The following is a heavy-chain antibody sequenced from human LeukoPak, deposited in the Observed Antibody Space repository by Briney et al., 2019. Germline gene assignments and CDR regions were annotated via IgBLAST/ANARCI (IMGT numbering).Heavy chain of an antibody. CDR1: GGTFSSYA. CDR2: IIPIFGTA. Sequence: ASVRVFCKASGGTFSSYAISWVRQAPGQGLEWMGGIIPIFGTANYAQKFQGRVTITADESTSTAYMELSSLRSEDTAVYYCARLATTVTTYVYWGQGTLVTVSS. D-gene: IGHD4-17*01. V-gene: IGHV1-69*13. J-gene: IGHJ4*02. CDR3: ARLATTVTTYVY.